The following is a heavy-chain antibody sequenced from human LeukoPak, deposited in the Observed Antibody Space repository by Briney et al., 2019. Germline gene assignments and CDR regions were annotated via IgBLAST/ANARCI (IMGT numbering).Heavy chain of an antibody. CDR3: ARDLRPYSGSYYAGSGAFDI. Sequence: PGGSLRLSCAASGFTFSSYSMNWVRQAPGKGLEWVSSISSSSSYIYYADSVKGRFTISRDNAKNSLYLQMNSLRAEDTAVYYCARDLRPYSGSYYAGSGAFDIWGQGTMVTVSS. CDR1: GFTFSSYS. J-gene: IGHJ3*02. V-gene: IGHV3-21*01. CDR2: ISSSSSYI. D-gene: IGHD1-26*01.